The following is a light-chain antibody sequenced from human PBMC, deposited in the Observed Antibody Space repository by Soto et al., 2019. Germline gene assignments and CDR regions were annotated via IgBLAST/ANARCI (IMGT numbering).Light chain of an antibody. CDR1: GSDFGGYNY. J-gene: IGLJ3*02. CDR3: SSYAGSNRV. Sequence: QSALTQPPSASGSPGQSVTISCTGTGSDFGGYNYVSWYQQYPGKAPKLMIYEVSKRPSGVPDRFSGSKSGNTASLTVSGLQAEDEADYYRSSYAGSNRVFGGGTKVTVL. CDR2: EVS. V-gene: IGLV2-8*01.